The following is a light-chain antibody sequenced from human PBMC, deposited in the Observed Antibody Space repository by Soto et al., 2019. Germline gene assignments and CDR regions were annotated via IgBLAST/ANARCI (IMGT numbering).Light chain of an antibody. CDR2: GAS. Sequence: EIVMTQSPATLSVSPGERATLSCRASQSVSSNLAWYQQKPGQAPRLLIYGASTRATGIPARFSGSGSGTXXXXXXXXLXSEXXXXXXXXXYNNWPRTFGQGTKVEIK. CDR1: QSVSSN. CDR3: XXYNNWPRT. J-gene: IGKJ1*01. V-gene: IGKV3-15*01.